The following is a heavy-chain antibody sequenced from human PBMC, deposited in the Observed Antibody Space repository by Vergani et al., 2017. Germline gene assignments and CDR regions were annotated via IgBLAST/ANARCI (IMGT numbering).Heavy chain of an antibody. D-gene: IGHD6-19*01. CDR1: GFTFIMHA. J-gene: IGHJ3*02. Sequence: VQLVESGGGVVQPGKSLSLSCAASGFTFIMHAMSWVRQAPGRGLEWVSTLSASDRRTHYADSVKGRFTISGDISKNTLFLHMNSLRPEDTAVYYCAKVGRSEVAGTFGAFDIWGQGTMVTVSS. CDR3: AKVGRSEVAGTFGAFDI. V-gene: IGHV3-23*04. CDR2: LSASDRRT.